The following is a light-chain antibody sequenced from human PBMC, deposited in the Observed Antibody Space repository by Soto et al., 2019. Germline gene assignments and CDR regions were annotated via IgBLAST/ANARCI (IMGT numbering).Light chain of an antibody. V-gene: IGLV2-14*01. CDR3: SSYTISNTLPFV. J-gene: IGLJ1*01. CDR1: RRDVGGYNY. Sequence: QSALTLAASGSGSTGKSITISCTGTRRDVGGYNYVSWYQQYPGKSPKLLIYEVTHRPSGVSNRFSGSKSGNTASLTISGLQAEDEADYYCSSYTISNTLPFVFGTGTKVTVL. CDR2: EVT.